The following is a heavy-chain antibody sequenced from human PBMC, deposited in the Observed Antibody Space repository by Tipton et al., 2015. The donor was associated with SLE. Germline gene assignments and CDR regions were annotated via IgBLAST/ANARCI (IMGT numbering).Heavy chain of an antibody. V-gene: IGHV3-30*03. J-gene: IGHJ4*02. CDR2: ISYDGSNK. Sequence: RSLRLSCAASGVTISSNFMSWVRQAPGKGLEWVAVISYDGSNKYYADSVKGRFTISRDNSKNTLYLQMNSLRAEDTAVYYCARDTSIAVAGYFDYWGQGTLVTVSS. D-gene: IGHD6-19*01. CDR1: GVTISSNF. CDR3: ARDTSIAVAGYFDY.